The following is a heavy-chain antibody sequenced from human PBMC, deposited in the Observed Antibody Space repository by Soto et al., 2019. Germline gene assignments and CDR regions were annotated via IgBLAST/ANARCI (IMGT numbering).Heavy chain of an antibody. D-gene: IGHD3-10*01. J-gene: IGHJ6*02. Sequence: QVQLVESGGGVVQPGRSLRLSCAASAFTFSSYGMHWVRQAPGKGLEWVAFIWYDGSDKYYADSVKGRFTISRDNSKNTLYLQINSLRAEDTAVYYCARVYFASGSYDNVKFYYGMDVWGQGATVTVSS. V-gene: IGHV3-33*01. CDR2: IWYDGSDK. CDR3: ARVYFASGSYDNVKFYYGMDV. CDR1: AFTFSSYG.